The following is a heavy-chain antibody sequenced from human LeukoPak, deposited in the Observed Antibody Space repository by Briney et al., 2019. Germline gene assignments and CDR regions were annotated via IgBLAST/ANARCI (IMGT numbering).Heavy chain of an antibody. V-gene: IGHV4-31*03. D-gene: IGHD1-26*01. J-gene: IGHJ5*02. CDR1: GGSISNGGYY. CDR3: ARDVHRWGPFDP. Sequence: SETLSLTCTVSGGSISNGGYYWSWIRQHPGKGLEWIGYIYNSGNTYYNPSLMSRVTISEDTSKNQFSLKLSSVTAADTAVYYCARDVHRWGPFDPWGQGTLVTVSS. CDR2: IYNSGNT.